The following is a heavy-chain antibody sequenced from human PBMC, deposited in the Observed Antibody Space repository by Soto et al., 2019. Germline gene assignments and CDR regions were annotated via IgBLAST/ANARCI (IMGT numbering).Heavy chain of an antibody. Sequence: GVLRLACAASGFTFSSYAMSWDRQAPGKGLEWVSAISGSGGSTYYADSVKGRFTISRDNSKNTLYLQMNSLRAEDTAVYYCAKDQYSSGWAVFDYWGQGTLVTVS. D-gene: IGHD6-19*01. CDR1: GFTFSSYA. CDR2: ISGSGGST. V-gene: IGHV3-23*01. CDR3: AKDQYSSGWAVFDY. J-gene: IGHJ4*02.